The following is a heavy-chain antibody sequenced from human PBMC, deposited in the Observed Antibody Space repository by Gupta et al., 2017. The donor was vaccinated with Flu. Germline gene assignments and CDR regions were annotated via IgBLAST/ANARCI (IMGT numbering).Heavy chain of an antibody. V-gene: IGHV3-21*01. J-gene: IGHJ3*01. CDR2: ISRISRFT. CDR3: AKNRPSGTTKGAFDV. D-gene: IGHD1-1*01. Sequence: MNGVRQAPGKGLEWVASISRISRFTFVADSVKGRVTISRDNAKNSVSLQMDSLRAEDTGVYYCAKNRPSGTTKGAFDVWGRGTRVTVSA.